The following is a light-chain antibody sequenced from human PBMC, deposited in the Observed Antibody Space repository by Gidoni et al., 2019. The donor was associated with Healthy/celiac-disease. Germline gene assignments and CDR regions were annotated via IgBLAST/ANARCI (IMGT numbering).Light chain of an antibody. Sequence: AIRMTQSPSSLSASTGDRVTITCRASQGISSYLAWYQQKPGKAPKLLIYAASTLQIGVPSRFSGSGSGTDFTLTISCLQSEDFATYYCQPYYSYPLTFGGGTKVEIK. CDR2: AAS. J-gene: IGKJ4*01. CDR3: QPYYSYPLT. CDR1: QGISSY. V-gene: IGKV1-8*01.